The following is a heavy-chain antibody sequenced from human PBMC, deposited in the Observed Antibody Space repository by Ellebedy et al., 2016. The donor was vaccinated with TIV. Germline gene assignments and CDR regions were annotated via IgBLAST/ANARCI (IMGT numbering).Heavy chain of an antibody. J-gene: IGHJ4*02. D-gene: IGHD3-16*01. Sequence: GESLKISCAASGFTFSSYAMHWVRQAPGKGLEWVAVISYDGSNKYYADSVKGRFTISRDNSKNTLYLQMNSLRAEDTAVYYCARDYEGDPLLLKYYFDYWGQGTLVTVSS. CDR2: ISYDGSNK. CDR1: GFTFSSYA. CDR3: ARDYEGDPLLLKYYFDY. V-gene: IGHV3-30*01.